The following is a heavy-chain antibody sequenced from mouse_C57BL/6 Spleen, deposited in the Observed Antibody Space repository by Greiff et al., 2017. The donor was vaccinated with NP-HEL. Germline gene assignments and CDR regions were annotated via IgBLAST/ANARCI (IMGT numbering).Heavy chain of an antibody. CDR3: ARADTYGSSPFAY. D-gene: IGHD1-1*01. CDR1: GYTFTDYY. V-gene: IGHV1-76*01. J-gene: IGHJ3*01. Sequence: VQLQQSGAELVRPGASVKLSCKASGYTFTDYYINWVKQRPGQGLEWIARIYPGSGNTYYNEKFKGKATLTAEKSPSTAYMQLSSLTAEDSAVYFWARADTYGSSPFAYGGQGTLVTGAA. CDR2: IYPGSGNT.